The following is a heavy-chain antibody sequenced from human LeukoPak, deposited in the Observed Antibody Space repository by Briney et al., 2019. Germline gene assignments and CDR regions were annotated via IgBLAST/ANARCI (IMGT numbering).Heavy chain of an antibody. CDR2: IYYSGST. V-gene: IGHV4-61*01. CDR3: ARYYDSSGSLDY. CDR1: GGSVSSGTYY. D-gene: IGHD3-22*01. Sequence: SETLSLTCTVSGGSVSSGTYYWSWIRQPPGKGLEWIGYIYYSGSTNYNPSLKSRVTISVDTSKNQFSLKLSSVTAADTAVYYCARYYDSSGSLDYWGQGTLVTVSS. J-gene: IGHJ4*02.